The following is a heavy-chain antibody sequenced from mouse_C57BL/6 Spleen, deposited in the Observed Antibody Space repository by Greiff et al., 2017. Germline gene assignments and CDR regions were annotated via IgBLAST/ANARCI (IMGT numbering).Heavy chain of an antibody. D-gene: IGHD2-2*01. V-gene: IGHV1-69*01. J-gene: IGHJ4*01. CDR2: IDPSDSYT. CDR3: AREEVTTYYYAMDY. Sequence: VQLQQPGAELVMPGASVKLSCKASGYTFTSYWMHWVKQRPGQGLEWIGEIDPSDSYTNYNQKFKGKSTLTVDKSSSTAYMPLSSLTSEDSAVYYCAREEVTTYYYAMDYWGQGTSVTVSS. CDR1: GYTFTSYW.